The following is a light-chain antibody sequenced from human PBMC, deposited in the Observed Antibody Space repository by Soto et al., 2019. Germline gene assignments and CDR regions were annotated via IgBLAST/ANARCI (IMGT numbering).Light chain of an antibody. Sequence: DIQMTQSPSSLSASVGDRVTITCRASQSISSYLNWYQQKPVKGPKLLIYAASSLQSGVPSRFSGSGSGTDFTLTISSLQPEDFANYYCQQSYSTPRTFGQGTKVDIK. CDR3: QQSYSTPRT. J-gene: IGKJ1*01. V-gene: IGKV1-39*01. CDR1: QSISSY. CDR2: AAS.